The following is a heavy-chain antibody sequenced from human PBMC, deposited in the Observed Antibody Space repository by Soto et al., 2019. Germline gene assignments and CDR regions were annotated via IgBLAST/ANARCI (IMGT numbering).Heavy chain of an antibody. J-gene: IGHJ4*02. V-gene: IGHV3-30-3*01. D-gene: IGHD3-9*01. Sequence: GGSLRLSCAASGFTFSSYAMHWVRQAPGKGLEWVAVISYDGSNKYYADSVKGRFTISRDNSKNTLYLQMNSLRAEDTAVYYCAGDWGALLRYFDWLSSFYYFDYWGQGTLVTVSS. CDR2: ISYDGSNK. CDR3: AGDWGALLRYFDWLSSFYYFDY. CDR1: GFTFSSYA.